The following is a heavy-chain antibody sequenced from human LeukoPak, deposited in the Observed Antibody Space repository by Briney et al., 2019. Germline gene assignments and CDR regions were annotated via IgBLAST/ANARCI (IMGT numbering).Heavy chain of an antibody. D-gene: IGHD3-9*01. V-gene: IGHV4-61*01. CDR3: AREGYDILTGYYRAYNWFDP. Sequence: PSETLSLTCTVSGGSVSSGSYYWSWIRQPPGKGLEWIGYIYYSGGTNYNPSLKSRVTISVDTSKNQFSLKLSSVTAADTAVYYCAREGYDILTGYYRAYNWFDPWGQGTLVTVSS. CDR1: GGSVSSGSYY. CDR2: IYYSGGT. J-gene: IGHJ5*02.